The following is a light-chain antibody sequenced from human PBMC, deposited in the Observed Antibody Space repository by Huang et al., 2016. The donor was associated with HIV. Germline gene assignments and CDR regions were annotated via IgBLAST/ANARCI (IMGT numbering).Light chain of an antibody. CDR1: QSISSN. CDR3: QQYNNWHA. CDR2: GAS. V-gene: IGKV3-15*01. J-gene: IGKJ2*01. Sequence: ETVITQSPATLSVSPGERATISCRASQSISSNLAWYQQKPCQAPRLLIYGASTRATGIPARFSASGSGTEFSLTISSLQSEDFAVYYCQQYNNWHAFGQGTKLEIK.